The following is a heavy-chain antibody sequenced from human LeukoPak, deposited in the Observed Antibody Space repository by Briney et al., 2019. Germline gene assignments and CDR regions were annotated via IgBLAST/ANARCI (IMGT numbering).Heavy chain of an antibody. D-gene: IGHD3-10*01. CDR2: IYAGDSDT. CDR3: ARGGTMVRGGIYYFDY. CDR1: GYTFTTYW. Sequence: GESLRISCKGSGYTFTTYWIGWVRQMPGKGLEWMGIIYAGDSDTRYSPSFQGQVTFSADKSISTAYLQWSSLKASDTAMYYCARGGTMVRGGIYYFDYWGQGTLVTVS. J-gene: IGHJ4*02. V-gene: IGHV5-51*01.